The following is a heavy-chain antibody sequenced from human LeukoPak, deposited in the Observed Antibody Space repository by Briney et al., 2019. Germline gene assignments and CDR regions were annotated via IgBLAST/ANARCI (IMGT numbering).Heavy chain of an antibody. J-gene: IGHJ4*02. CDR1: GFTFSSYW. Sequence: GGSLRLSCAASGFTFSSYWMHWVRHAPGTGLVWVSRIRSDGSSTTYADSVKGRFTISRDNAKNTLYLQMNSLRAEDTAVYYCARASERSFDYWGQGTPVTVSS. D-gene: IGHD3-3*01. CDR3: ARASERSFDY. V-gene: IGHV3-74*01. CDR2: IRSDGSST.